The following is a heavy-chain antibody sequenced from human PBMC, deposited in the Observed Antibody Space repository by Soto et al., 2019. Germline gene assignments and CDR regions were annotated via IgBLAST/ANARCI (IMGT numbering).Heavy chain of an antibody. D-gene: IGHD2-2*01. CDR2: IYHSGST. Sequence: PSETLSLTCAVSGGSISSSNWWSWVRQPPGKGLEWIGEIYHSGSTNYNPSLKSRVTISVDKSKNQFSLKLSSVTAADTAVYYCARESRWDIVVVPAARGLDYWGQGTLVTVSS. J-gene: IGHJ4*02. CDR3: ARESRWDIVVVPAARGLDY. CDR1: GGSISSSNW. V-gene: IGHV4-4*02.